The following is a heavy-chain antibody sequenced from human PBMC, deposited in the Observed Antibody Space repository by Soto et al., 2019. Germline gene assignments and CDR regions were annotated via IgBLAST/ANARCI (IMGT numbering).Heavy chain of an antibody. CDR2: IYWDEDK. D-gene: IGHD3-22*01. J-gene: IGHJ5*02. Sequence: QITLKESGPTLVKPTQTLTLTCTFSGFSLSTSGVGVGWIRQPPGKALEWLALIYWDEDKRYSPSLKSRLTIAKDTSKNQVVLTMTNMDPVDTATYYCAHRPGGSGYDHGWFDPWGQGTLVTVSS. CDR1: GFSLSTSGVG. CDR3: AHRPGGSGYDHGWFDP. V-gene: IGHV2-5*02.